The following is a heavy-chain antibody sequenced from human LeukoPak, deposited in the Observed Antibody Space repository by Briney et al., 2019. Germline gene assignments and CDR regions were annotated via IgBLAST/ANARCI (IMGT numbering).Heavy chain of an antibody. CDR1: GYSFTTYW. V-gene: IGHV5-51*01. Sequence: GESLKISCKGSGYSFTTYWIGWVREMPGKGLEYMGIINPGDSDTRYSPSFQGQVTISVDKSISTAYLQWSSLKASDTAMYYCASPRVGATAFDIWGQGTMVTVSS. D-gene: IGHD1-26*01. J-gene: IGHJ3*02. CDR3: ASPRVGATAFDI. CDR2: INPGDSDT.